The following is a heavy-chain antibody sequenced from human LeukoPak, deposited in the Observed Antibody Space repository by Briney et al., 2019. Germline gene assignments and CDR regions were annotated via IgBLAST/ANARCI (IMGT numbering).Heavy chain of an antibody. CDR1: GFTFSSYS. J-gene: IGHJ6*04. CDR3: ARDDYYGSGRRTPHYQYGMDV. V-gene: IGHV3-21*06. Sequence: GGSLRLSCAASGFTFSSYSMNWVRQAPGKGLEWVSSIGSSNSFTYYADSVKGRFTISRDNAKNSLYLQVNSLRAEDTAVYYCARDDYYGSGRRTPHYQYGMDVWGKGTTVTVSS. D-gene: IGHD3-10*01. CDR2: IGSSNSFT.